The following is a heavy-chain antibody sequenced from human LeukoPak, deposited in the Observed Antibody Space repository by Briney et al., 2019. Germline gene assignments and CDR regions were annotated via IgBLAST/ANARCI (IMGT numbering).Heavy chain of an antibody. Sequence: SETLSLTCTVSGGSISSYYWSWIRQPPGKGLEWIGEINHSGSTNYNPSLKSRVTISLDTSRNQFSLKLNSVTAADTAVYYCAKSNGYGLVDIWGQGTMVTVSS. CDR3: AKSNGYGLVDI. CDR1: GGSISSYY. D-gene: IGHD3-10*01. V-gene: IGHV4-34*01. CDR2: INHSGST. J-gene: IGHJ3*02.